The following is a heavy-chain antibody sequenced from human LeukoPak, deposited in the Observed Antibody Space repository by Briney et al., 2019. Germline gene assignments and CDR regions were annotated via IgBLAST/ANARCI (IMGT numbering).Heavy chain of an antibody. CDR3: ARGQILINY. V-gene: IGHV4-59*12. CDR1: GGSISSYY. CDR2: IYYSGNT. J-gene: IGHJ4*02. D-gene: IGHD2-8*01. Sequence: PSETLSLTCTVSGGSISSYYWSWIRQPPGKGLEWIGYIYYSGNTNYNPSLKSRVTISVDTSKNQFSLKLNSVTAADTAVYYCARGQILINYWGQGTLVTVS.